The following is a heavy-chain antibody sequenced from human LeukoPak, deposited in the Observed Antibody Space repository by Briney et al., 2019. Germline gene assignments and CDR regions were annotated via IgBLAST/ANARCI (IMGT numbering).Heavy chain of an antibody. J-gene: IGHJ4*02. D-gene: IGHD6-19*01. Sequence: GGSLRLSCAASGFTVSSNHMSWVRQARGRGLEWVSVIFSGGDTSYADSVKGGFTISRDNSKNTLVLKMNSLTPGDTAVYYCMRQGLGGAGRWGQGTLVTVSS. V-gene: IGHV3-66*04. CDR3: MRQGLGGAGR. CDR1: GFTVSSNH. CDR2: IFSGGDT.